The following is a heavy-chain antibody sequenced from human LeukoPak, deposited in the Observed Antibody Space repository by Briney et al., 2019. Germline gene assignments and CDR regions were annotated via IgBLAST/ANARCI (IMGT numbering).Heavy chain of an antibody. J-gene: IGHJ5*02. Sequence: KPSETLSLTCTVSGGSISSGSYYWSWIRQPAGKGLEWIGRIYTSGSTNYNPSLKSRVTISVDTSKNQFSLKLSSVTAADTAVYYCARDISYDFWSGAPTGAWGQGTLVTVSS. CDR3: ARDISYDFWSGAPTGA. CDR2: IYTSGST. D-gene: IGHD3-3*01. V-gene: IGHV4-61*02. CDR1: GGSISSGSYY.